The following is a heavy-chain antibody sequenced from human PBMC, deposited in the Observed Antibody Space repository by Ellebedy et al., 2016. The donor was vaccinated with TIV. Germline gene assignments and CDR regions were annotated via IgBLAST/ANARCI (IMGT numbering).Heavy chain of an antibody. CDR1: GDSINNADYN. D-gene: IGHD3-10*01. CDR3: ARGPGVELWSQGGFDY. CDR2: IYYSGST. J-gene: IGHJ4*02. Sequence: SETLSLXXSVPGDSINNADYNWSWLRQPPGKGLEWMGYIYYSGSTSYNPSLTGRLTISVDTSKKKFSLRLTSVTDADTAVYYCARGPGVELWSQGGFDYWGQGTLVAVSS. V-gene: IGHV4-30-4*01.